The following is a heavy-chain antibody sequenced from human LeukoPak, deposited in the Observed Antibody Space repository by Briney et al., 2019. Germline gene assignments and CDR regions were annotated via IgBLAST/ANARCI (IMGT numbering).Heavy chain of an antibody. Sequence: SETLSLTCTVSGGSISSSSYYWGWIRQPPGKGLEWIGSIYYSGSTYYNPSLKSRVTISVDTSKNQFSLKLSSVTAADTAVYYCAVLYDSSGYWGQGTLVTVSS. CDR2: IYYSGST. V-gene: IGHV4-39*07. D-gene: IGHD3-22*01. J-gene: IGHJ4*02. CDR3: AVLYDSSGY. CDR1: GGSISSSSYY.